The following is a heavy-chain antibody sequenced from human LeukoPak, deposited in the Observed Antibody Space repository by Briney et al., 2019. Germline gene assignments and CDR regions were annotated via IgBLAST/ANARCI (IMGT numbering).Heavy chain of an antibody. CDR3: AKLLRDVTIYDF. J-gene: IGHJ4*01. V-gene: IGHV3-7*01. CDR2: INQDESAK. CDR1: GFTFSRYW. D-gene: IGHD5-24*01. Sequence: GGSLRLSCAASGFTFSRYWMSWVRQAPGKGLEWVASINQDESAKFYVDSVKGRFTISGDNAKNSLFLQMNSLRVEDTAFYYCAKLLRDVTIYDFWGRGALVTVSS.